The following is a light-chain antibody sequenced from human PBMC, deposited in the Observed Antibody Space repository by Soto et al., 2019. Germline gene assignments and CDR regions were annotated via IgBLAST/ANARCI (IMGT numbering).Light chain of an antibody. V-gene: IGLV3-1*01. CDR1: KLGDKY. Sequence: SYELTQPPSVSVSPGQTASITCSGDKLGDKYACWYQQKPGQSPVLVIYQDSKRPSGIPERFSGYNSGNTATLTISGTQAMDEADDHCQAWDSSTSVVFGGGTKLTDL. J-gene: IGLJ2*01. CDR2: QDS. CDR3: QAWDSSTSVV.